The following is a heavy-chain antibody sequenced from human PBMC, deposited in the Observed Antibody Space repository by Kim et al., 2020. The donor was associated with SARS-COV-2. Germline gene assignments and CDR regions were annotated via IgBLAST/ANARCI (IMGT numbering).Heavy chain of an antibody. J-gene: IGHJ6*02. Sequence: GGSLRLSCAASGFTFSSYGMHWVRQAPGKGLEWVAVISYDGSNKYYADSVKGRFTISRDNSKNTLYLQMNSLRAEDTAVYYCAKDLLTFNYYYGMDVWGQGTTVTVSS. D-gene: IGHD3-16*01. CDR3: AKDLLTFNYYYGMDV. CDR1: GFTFSSYG. V-gene: IGHV3-30*18. CDR2: ISYDGSNK.